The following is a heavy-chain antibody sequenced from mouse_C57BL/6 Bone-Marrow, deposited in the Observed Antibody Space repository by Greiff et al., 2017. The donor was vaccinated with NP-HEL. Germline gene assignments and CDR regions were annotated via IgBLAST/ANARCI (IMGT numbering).Heavy chain of an antibody. J-gene: IGHJ2*01. CDR2: IDPETGGT. V-gene: IGHV1-15*01. CDR1: GYTFTDYE. CDR3: TREAGDY. Sequence: VQLQQSGAELVRPGASVTLSCKASGYTFTDYEMHWVKQTPVPGLEWIGAIDPETGGTAYNQKFKGKAILTADKSSSTAYMELRSLTSEDSAVYYCTREAGDYWGQGTTLTVSS.